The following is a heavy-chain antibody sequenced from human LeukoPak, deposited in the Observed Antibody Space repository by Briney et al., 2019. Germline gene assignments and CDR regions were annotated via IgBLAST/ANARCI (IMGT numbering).Heavy chain of an antibody. CDR2: IIPIFGTA. CDR1: GGTFSSYA. CDR3: ARDFWSGYSNWFDP. Sequence: GASVKVSCKASGGTFSSYAISWVRQAPGQGLDWMGRIIPIFGTANYAQKFQGRVTITTDESTSTAYMELSSLTSEDTAVYCCARDFWSGYSNWFDPWGQGTLVTVSS. J-gene: IGHJ5*02. D-gene: IGHD3-3*01. V-gene: IGHV1-69*05.